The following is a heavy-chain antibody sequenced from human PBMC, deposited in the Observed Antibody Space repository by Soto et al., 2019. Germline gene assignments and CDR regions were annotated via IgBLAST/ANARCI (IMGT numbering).Heavy chain of an antibody. CDR1: GFTFSSYA. D-gene: IGHD3-9*01. J-gene: IGHJ4*02. CDR3: ARRGDILTGYYSVLFDY. V-gene: IGHV3-23*01. Sequence: GGSLRLSCAASGFTFSSYAMSWVRQAPGKGLEWVSAISGSGGSTYYADSVKGRFTISRDNSKNTLYLQMNSLRAEDTAVYYCARRGDILTGYYSVLFDYWGQGTLVTVSS. CDR2: ISGSGGST.